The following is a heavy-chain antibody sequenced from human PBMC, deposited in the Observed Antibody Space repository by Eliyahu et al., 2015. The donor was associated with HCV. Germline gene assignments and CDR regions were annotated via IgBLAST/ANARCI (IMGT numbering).Heavy chain of an antibody. V-gene: IGHV4-39*01. CDR3: ARPLSGSYGDFDY. D-gene: IGHD1-26*01. Sequence: QLQLQESGPGLVKPSETLSLTCXVPXGSIRSSSYYWGWIRXPXGKGLEWVGSIYYSGSTYYNPSLKSRVTISVDTSKNQFSLKLSSVTAADTAVYYCARPLSGSYGDFDYWGQGTLVTVSS. CDR2: IYYSGST. CDR1: XGSIRSSSYY. J-gene: IGHJ4*02.